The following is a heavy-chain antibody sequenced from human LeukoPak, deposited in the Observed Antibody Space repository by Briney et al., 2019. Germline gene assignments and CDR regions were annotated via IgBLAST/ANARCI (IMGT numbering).Heavy chain of an antibody. CDR3: ARQPSYDSSGYCDY. V-gene: IGHV4-39*01. J-gene: IGHJ4*02. Sequence: SETLSLTCTVSGASISSSSYYWGWIRQPPGTGLERIVSIYYSGSTYYNPSLKSRVTISVDTSKNQFSLKLSSVTAADTAVYYCARQPSYDSSGYCDYWGQGTLVTVSS. D-gene: IGHD3-22*01. CDR2: IYYSGST. CDR1: GASISSSSYY.